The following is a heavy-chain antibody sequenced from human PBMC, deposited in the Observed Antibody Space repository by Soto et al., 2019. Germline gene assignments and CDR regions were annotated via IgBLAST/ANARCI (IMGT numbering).Heavy chain of an antibody. CDR3: ASAEIAVAVDDAFDI. CDR1: GYTLTELS. V-gene: IGHV1-24*01. J-gene: IGHJ3*02. CDR2: FDPEDGET. D-gene: IGHD6-13*01. Sequence: GASVKVSCKVSGYTLTELSMHWVRQAPGKGLEWMGGFDPEDGETIYAQKFQGRVTMTEDTSTDTAYMELSSLRSEDTAVYYCASAEIAVAVDDAFDIWGQGTMVTVSS.